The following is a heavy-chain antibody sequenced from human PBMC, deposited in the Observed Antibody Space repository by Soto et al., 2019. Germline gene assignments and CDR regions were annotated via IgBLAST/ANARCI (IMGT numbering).Heavy chain of an antibody. V-gene: IGHV3-13*01. CDR2: IDIGGNT. CDR1: GFTFSSYD. CDR3: VREGERGSGDSVDALDI. J-gene: IGHJ3*02. D-gene: IGHD1-1*01. Sequence: EVELVESGGGLVQPGGSLRLSCAASGFTFSSYDMHWVRQATGKGLEWVSAIDIGGNTFYPGSVQGRFTISRENGKNSLYLQMNNLRAGDTAVYYCVREGERGSGDSVDALDIWGPGTLVTVSS.